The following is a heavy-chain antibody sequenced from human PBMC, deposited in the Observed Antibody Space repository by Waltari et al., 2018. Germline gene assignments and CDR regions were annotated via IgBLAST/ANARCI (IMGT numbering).Heavy chain of an antibody. CDR1: GYTFSGYY. J-gene: IGHJ3*02. Sequence: QVQLVQSGAEVKKPGASVKVSCKASGYTFSGYYMHWVRQAPGQGLEWMGWINPNSGGTNYAQKFQGRVTMTRDTSITTAYIEFSSLRSDDTAVYYCARGGIKAADRGAIDIWGQGTMVTVSS. D-gene: IGHD6-13*01. CDR2: INPNSGGT. V-gene: IGHV1-2*02. CDR3: ARGGIKAADRGAIDI.